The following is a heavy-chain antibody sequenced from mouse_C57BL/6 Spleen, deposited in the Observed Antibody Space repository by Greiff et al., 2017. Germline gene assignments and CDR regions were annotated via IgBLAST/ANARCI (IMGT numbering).Heavy chain of an antibody. J-gene: IGHJ1*03. D-gene: IGHD2-4*01. Sequence: VQLVESGPELVKPGASVKLSCKASGYTFTSYDINWVKQRPGQGLEWIGWIYPRDGSTKYNEKFKGKATLTVDTSSSTAYMELHSLTSEDSAVYFCASRRLPWYFDVWGTGTTVTVSS. CDR2: IYPRDGST. CDR3: ASRRLPWYFDV. V-gene: IGHV1-85*01. CDR1: GYTFTSYD.